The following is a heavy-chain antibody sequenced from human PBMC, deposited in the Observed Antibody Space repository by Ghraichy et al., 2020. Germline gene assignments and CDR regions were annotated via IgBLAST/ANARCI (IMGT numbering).Heavy chain of an antibody. CDR2: ITSSGRFI. D-gene: IGHD4-23*01. Sequence: GGSLRLSCEASGFTFSSYSINWVRQAPGKGPEWISYITSSGRFISYADSVKGRFTISRDNAQNSLYLQMNSLRDEDTAEYFCARGSKVVRFYYYDGMDVWGQGTTVTVAS. V-gene: IGHV3-48*02. J-gene: IGHJ6*02. CDR3: ARGSKVVRFYYYDGMDV. CDR1: GFTFSSYS.